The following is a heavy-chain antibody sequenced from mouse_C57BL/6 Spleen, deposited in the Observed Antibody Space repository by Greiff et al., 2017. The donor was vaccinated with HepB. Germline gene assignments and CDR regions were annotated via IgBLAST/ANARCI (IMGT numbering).Heavy chain of an antibody. CDR2: ISDGGSYT. D-gene: IGHD1-1*01. CDR3: AREGGYYYGSSFYWYFDV. J-gene: IGHJ1*03. V-gene: IGHV5-4*01. Sequence: EVKLVESGGGLVKPGGSLKLSCAASGFTFSSYAMSWVRQTPEKRLEWVSTISDGGSYTYYPDNVKGRFTISRDNAKNNLYLQMSHLKSEDTAMYYCAREGGYYYGSSFYWYFDVWGTGTTVTVSS. CDR1: GFTFSSYA.